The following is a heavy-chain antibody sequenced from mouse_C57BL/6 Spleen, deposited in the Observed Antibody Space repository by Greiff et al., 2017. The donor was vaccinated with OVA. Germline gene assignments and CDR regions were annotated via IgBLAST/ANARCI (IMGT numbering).Heavy chain of an antibody. CDR2: IDPENGDT. CDR1: GFNIKDDY. J-gene: IGHJ4*01. V-gene: IGHV14-4*01. D-gene: IGHD1-1*01. CDR3: TTLITTALMDY. Sequence: VQLKESGAELVRPGASVKLSCTASGFNIKDDYMHWVKQRPEQGLEWIGWIDPENGDTEYASKFQGKATITADTSSNTAYLQLSSLTSEDTAVYYCTTLITTALMDYWGQGTSVTVSS.